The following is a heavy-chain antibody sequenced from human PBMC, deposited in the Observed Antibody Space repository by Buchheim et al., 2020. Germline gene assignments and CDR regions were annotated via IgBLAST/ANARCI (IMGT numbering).Heavy chain of an antibody. CDR2: IYYSGST. J-gene: IGHJ4*02. CDR1: GGSISSSSYY. V-gene: IGHV4-39*01. Sequence: QLQLQESGPGLVKPSETLSLTCTVSGGSISSSSYYWGWIRQPPGKGLEWIGSIYYSGSTYYNPSLKSRVTISVDTSKHQFSLKLCSVTAADTAVYYCASNVLRFLEWLFYFDYWGQGTL. D-gene: IGHD3-3*01. CDR3: ASNVLRFLEWLFYFDY.